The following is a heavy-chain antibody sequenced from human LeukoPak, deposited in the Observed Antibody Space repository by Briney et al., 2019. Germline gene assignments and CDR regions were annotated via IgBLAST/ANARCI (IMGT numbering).Heavy chain of an antibody. J-gene: IGHJ6*02. D-gene: IGHD2-2*01. CDR3: AREVGDIVVVPAAPIDYYGMDV. CDR1: GFNFSDYY. CDR2: ISSSGSTI. V-gene: IGHV3-11*01. Sequence: GGSLRLSCAASGFNFSDYYMSWIRQAPGKGLEWVSYISSSGSTIYYADSVKGRFTISRDNAKNSLYLQMNSLRAEDTAVYYCAREVGDIVVVPAAPIDYYGMDVWGQGTTVTVSS.